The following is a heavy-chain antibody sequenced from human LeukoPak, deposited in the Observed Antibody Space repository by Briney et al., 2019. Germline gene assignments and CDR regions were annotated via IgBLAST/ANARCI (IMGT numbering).Heavy chain of an antibody. CDR2: ISGDGGST. CDR1: GCTFDDYA. J-gene: IGHJ4*02. V-gene: IGHV3-43*02. Sequence: PGGXXRLSCAASGCTFDDYAMHWVRQAPGKGLEGVSLISGDGGSTYYADSVKGRFTISRDNSKNPLYLQMNSLRTEDTALYYCASGYHPGDYWGQETLVTVSS. D-gene: IGHD3-3*01. CDR3: ASGYHPGDY.